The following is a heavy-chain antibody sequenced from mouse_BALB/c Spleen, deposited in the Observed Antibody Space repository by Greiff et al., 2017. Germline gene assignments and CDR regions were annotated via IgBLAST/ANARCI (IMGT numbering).Heavy chain of an antibody. Sequence: EVKLVESGGGLVKPGGSLKLSCAASGFTFSSYGMSWVRQTPDKRLEWVATISSGGSYTYYPDSVKGRFTISRDNAKNTLYLQMSSLKSEDTAMYYCARELYYWGQGTTLTVSS. CDR1: GFTFSSYG. CDR2: ISSGGSYT. CDR3: ARELYY. D-gene: IGHD4-1*01. J-gene: IGHJ2*01. V-gene: IGHV5-6*03.